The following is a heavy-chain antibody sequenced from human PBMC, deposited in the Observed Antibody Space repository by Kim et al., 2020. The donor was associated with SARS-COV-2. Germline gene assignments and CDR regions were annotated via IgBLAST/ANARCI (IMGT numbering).Heavy chain of an antibody. CDR3: ARLGGGGVVLAKDKYYPGLDV. J-gene: IGHJ6*02. D-gene: IGHD3-3*01. CDR2: IYAGDSDT. Sequence: GESLKISCKGSGYSFTNYWIGLVRQMPGKGLEWMGVIYAGDSDTRYSPSFQGRVTISADKSIRTAYLQWRRLQASDSPIYYCARLGGGGVVLAKDKYYPGLDVWGQGTTVTVAS. V-gene: IGHV5-51*01. CDR1: GYSFTNYW.